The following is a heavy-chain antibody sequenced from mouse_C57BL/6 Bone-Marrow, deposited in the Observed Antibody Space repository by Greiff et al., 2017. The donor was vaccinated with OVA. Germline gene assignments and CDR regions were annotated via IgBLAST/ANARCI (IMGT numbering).Heavy chain of an antibody. D-gene: IGHD1-1*01. J-gene: IGHJ2*01. CDR2: IYPGNSDT. Sequence: VQLKQSGTVLARPGASVKMSCKTSGYTFTSYWMHWVKQRPGQGLEWIGAIYPGNSDTSYNQKFKGKAKLTAVTSASTAYMELSSLTNEDSAVYYCTRYYYGSPYYFDYWGQGTTLTVSS. CDR3: TRYYYGSPYYFDY. V-gene: IGHV1-5*01. CDR1: GYTFTSYW.